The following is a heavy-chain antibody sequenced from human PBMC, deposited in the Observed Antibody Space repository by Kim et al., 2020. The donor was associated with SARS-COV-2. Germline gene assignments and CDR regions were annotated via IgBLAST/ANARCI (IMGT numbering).Heavy chain of an antibody. CDR3: ASIRGYSYG. D-gene: IGHD5-18*01. CDR2: ST. V-gene: IGHV4-34*01. Sequence: STNYTPSLTSRVTISVDTSKNQFTLKLSSVTAADTAVYYCASIRGYSYGWGQGTLVTVSS. J-gene: IGHJ4*02.